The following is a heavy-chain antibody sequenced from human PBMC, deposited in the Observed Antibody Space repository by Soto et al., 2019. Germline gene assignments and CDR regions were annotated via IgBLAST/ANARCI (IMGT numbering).Heavy chain of an antibody. Sequence: PGASLKICCKASGSDFPNYWDGWVRQLPGKGLDWMRIIYPGDSDVRYSPSLRGQVTISADKSITTAELQWSSLKASDTAIYYCTIPRGGYGMDVWGQGTTVTVSS. D-gene: IGHD3-16*01. CDR3: TIPRGGYGMDV. V-gene: IGHV5-51*01. J-gene: IGHJ6*02. CDR1: GSDFPNYW. CDR2: IYPGDSDV.